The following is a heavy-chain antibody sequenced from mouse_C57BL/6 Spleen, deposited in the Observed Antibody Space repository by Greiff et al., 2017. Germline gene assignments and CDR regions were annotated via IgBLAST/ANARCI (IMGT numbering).Heavy chain of an antibody. V-gene: IGHV1-15*01. Sequence: QVQLQQSGAELVRPGASVTLSCKASGYTFTDYEMHWVKQTPVHGLEWIGAIDPETGGTAYNQKFKGKAILTADKSSSPAYMELRSLTSEDSAVYYCTRRGYSNFFAYWGQGTLVNGSA. CDR1: GYTFTDYE. CDR2: IDPETGGT. J-gene: IGHJ3*01. D-gene: IGHD2-5*01. CDR3: TRRGYSNFFAY.